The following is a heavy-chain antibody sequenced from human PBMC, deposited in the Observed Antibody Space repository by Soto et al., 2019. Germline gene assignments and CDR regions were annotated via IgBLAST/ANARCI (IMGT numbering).Heavy chain of an antibody. Sequence: PSETLSLTCTVSGDSFSSSSYYWGCIRQPPGKGLEWIGSIYYSGNTYYNPSLKSRLTMSVDTSKNKFSLKLTSVTAADTAVYYCAMCGGDCYDFDYWGQGTLVTAPQ. V-gene: IGHV4-39*01. J-gene: IGHJ4*02. CDR2: IYYSGNT. CDR1: GDSFSSSSYY. CDR3: AMCGGDCYDFDY. D-gene: IGHD2-21*02.